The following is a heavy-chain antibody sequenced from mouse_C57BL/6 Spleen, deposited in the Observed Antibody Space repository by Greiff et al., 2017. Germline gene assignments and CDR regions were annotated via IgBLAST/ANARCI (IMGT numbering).Heavy chain of an antibody. CDR3: ARYTNGGAWCDY. J-gene: IGHJ3*01. V-gene: IGHV1-78*01. CDR1: GYTFTDYT. Sequence: VQLQQSDAELVKPGASVKISCKASGYTFTDYTMHWVKQRPEQGLEWIGCIDPRGGSTKYNEKFKGKATLTADKSSSTAYMQLSSLTSEDSAVXFYARYTNGGAWCDYGGQGTRVTVSA. D-gene: IGHD1-1*02. CDR2: IDPRGGST.